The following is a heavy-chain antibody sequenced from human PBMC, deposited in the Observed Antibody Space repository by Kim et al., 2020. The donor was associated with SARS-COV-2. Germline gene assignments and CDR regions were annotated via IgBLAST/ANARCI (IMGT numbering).Heavy chain of an antibody. J-gene: IGHJ5*02. CDR2: INHSGST. V-gene: IGHV4-34*01. Sequence: SETLSLTCAVYGGSFSGYYWSWIRQPPGKGLEWIGEINHSGSTNYNPSLKSRVTISVDTSKNQFSLKLSSVTAADTAVYYCARGPGILVSWGQGTLVTVS. CDR1: GGSFSGYY. D-gene: IGHD3-9*01. CDR3: ARGPGILVS.